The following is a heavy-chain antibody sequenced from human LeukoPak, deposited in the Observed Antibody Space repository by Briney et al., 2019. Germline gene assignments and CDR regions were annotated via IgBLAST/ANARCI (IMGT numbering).Heavy chain of an antibody. Sequence: PSETLSLTCTVSGGSISSGGYYWSWIRQHPGKGLEWNGYIYYSGSTYYNPSLKSRVTISVDTSKNQFSLKLSSVTAADTAVYYCARRRWFGGTRYFDYWGQGTLVTVSS. CDR2: IYYSGST. J-gene: IGHJ4*02. CDR1: GGSISSGGYY. V-gene: IGHV4-31*03. D-gene: IGHD3-10*01. CDR3: ARRRWFGGTRYFDY.